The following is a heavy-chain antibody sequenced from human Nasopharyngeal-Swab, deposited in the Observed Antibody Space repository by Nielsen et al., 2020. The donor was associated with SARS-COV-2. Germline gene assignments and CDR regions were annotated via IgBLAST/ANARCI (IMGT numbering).Heavy chain of an antibody. CDR3: ASRQDYYYGMDV. V-gene: IGHV1-18*01. J-gene: IGHJ6*02. Sequence: ASVKVSCKASGGTFSSYAISWVRQAPGQGLEWMGWISAYNGNTNYAQKLQGRVTMTTDTSTSTAYMELSRLGSDDTAVYYCASRQDYYYGMDVWGQGTTVTVSS. CDR1: GGTFSSYA. CDR2: ISAYNGNT.